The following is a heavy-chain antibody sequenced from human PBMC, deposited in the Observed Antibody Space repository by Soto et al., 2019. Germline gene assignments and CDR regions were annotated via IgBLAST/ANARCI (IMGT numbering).Heavy chain of an antibody. CDR3: ARGGSLYWYFDL. D-gene: IGHD1-26*01. Sequence: GASVKVSCKASGYTFTSYAMHWVRQAPGQRLERMGWINAGNGNTKYSQKFQGRVTITRDTSASTAYMELSSLRSEDTAVYYCARGGSLYWYFDLRGRGTLVTVSS. V-gene: IGHV1-3*01. CDR1: GYTFTSYA. CDR2: INAGNGNT. J-gene: IGHJ2*01.